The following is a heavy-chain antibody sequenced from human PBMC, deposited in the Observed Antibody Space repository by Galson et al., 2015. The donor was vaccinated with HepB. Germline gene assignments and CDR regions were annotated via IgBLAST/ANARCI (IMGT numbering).Heavy chain of an antibody. V-gene: IGHV3-33*01. Sequence: LRLSCAGSGFTFSRYAMHWVRQAPGKGLECVALRDSVKGRFTISRDNSKNTLYLQMKGLRDEDTAIYYCARSPAGAAYFDFWGQGTLVTVS. D-gene: IGHD6-19*01. CDR3: ARSPAGAAYFDF. J-gene: IGHJ4*02. CDR1: GFTFSRYA.